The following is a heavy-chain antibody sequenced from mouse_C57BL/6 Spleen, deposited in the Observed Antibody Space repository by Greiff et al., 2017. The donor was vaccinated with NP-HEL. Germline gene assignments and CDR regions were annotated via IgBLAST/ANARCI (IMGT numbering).Heavy chain of an antibody. CDR2: IDPSDSYT. CDR3: ARGGFAY. CDR1: YYTFTCWW. Sequence: QVQLQQPGAELVMPGASVKLSYKSAYYTFTCWWMQWVKRRPGRGLEWIGEIDPSDSYTNYNQKFKGKSTLTVDKSSSTAYMQLSSLTSEDSAVYYCARGGFAYWGQGTLVTVSA. V-gene: IGHV1-69*01. J-gene: IGHJ3*01.